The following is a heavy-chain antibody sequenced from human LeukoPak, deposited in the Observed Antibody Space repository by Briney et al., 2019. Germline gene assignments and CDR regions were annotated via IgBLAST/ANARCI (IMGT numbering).Heavy chain of an antibody. V-gene: IGHV1-69*13. Sequence: SVKVSCRASGGTFSSYAISWVRQAPGQGLEWMGGIIPIFGTANYAQKFQGRVTITADESTSTAYMELSSLRFEDTAVYFCARGGGDILTGYPFYFDNWGQGTLVTVSS. CDR3: ARGGGDILTGYPFYFDN. D-gene: IGHD3-9*01. J-gene: IGHJ4*02. CDR1: GGTFSSYA. CDR2: IIPIFGTA.